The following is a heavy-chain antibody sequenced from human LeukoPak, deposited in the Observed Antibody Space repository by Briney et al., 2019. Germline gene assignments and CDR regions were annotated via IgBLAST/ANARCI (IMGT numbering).Heavy chain of an antibody. CDR2: IYYSGST. J-gene: IGHJ4*02. CDR3: AYCSLDGAFDY. Sequence: SETLSLTCTVSGGSVSSGSYYWSWIRQPPGKGLEWIGYIYYSGSTNYNPSLKSRVTILVDTSKTQFSLKLSSVTAADTAVYYCAYCSLDGAFDYWGQGTLVTVSS. D-gene: IGHD6-13*01. CDR1: GGSVSSGSYY. V-gene: IGHV4-61*01.